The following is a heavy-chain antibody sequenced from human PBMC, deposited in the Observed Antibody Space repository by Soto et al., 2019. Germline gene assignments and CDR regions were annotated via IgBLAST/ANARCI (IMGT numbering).Heavy chain of an antibody. CDR1: GFTFSSYA. CDR3: ARGLHGYYYDPVWAREAFDI. CDR2: ISYDGSNK. D-gene: IGHD3-22*01. J-gene: IGHJ3*02. V-gene: IGHV3-30-3*01. Sequence: QVQLVESGGGVVQPGRSLRLSCAASGFTFSSYAMHWVRQAPGKGLEWVAVISYDGSNKYYADSVKGRFTISRDNSKKTLYLQMNSLRAEDTAVYYCARGLHGYYYDPVWAREAFDIWGQGTMVTVSS.